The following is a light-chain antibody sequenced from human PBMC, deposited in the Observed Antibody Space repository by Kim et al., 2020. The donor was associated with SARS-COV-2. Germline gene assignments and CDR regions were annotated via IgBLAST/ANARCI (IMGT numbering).Light chain of an antibody. J-gene: IGKJ1*01. CDR2: GAS. V-gene: IGKV3-20*01. Sequence: PGERATLSCRASQSLSSTYLAWYQQKPGQAPRLLIYGASSRATGIPDRISGSGSGTDFTLTISRLEPEDFAVYYCQQYGSSPRTFGQGTKVDIK. CDR3: QQYGSSPRT. CDR1: QSLSSTY.